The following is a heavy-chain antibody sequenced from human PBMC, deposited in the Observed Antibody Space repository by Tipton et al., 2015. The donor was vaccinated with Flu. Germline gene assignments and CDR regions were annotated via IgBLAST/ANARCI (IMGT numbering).Heavy chain of an antibody. CDR3: ARSYYYDSSGYGMDV. CDR2: IYYSGST. J-gene: IGHJ6*02. V-gene: IGHV4-59*01. D-gene: IGHD3-22*01. Sequence: LRLSCTVSGGSISSYYWSWIRQPPGKGLEWIGYIYYSGSTNYNPSLKSRVTISVDTSKNQFSLKLSSVTAADTAVYYCARSYYYDSSGYGMDVWGQGTTVTVSS. CDR1: GGSISSYY.